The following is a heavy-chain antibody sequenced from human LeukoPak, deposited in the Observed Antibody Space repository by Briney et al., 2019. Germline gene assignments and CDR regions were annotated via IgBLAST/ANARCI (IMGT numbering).Heavy chain of an antibody. CDR3: AKGKSGPKWLNYFDH. Sequence: GGSLRLSCAASGFTFTNYAMTWVRQAPGKGLEWVSALSGGGSSTYYADSVEGRFSISRDNSKNTLYLQMNSLRPEDTAVYYCAKGKSGPKWLNYFDHWGQGTLVTVSS. CDR1: GFTFTNYA. V-gene: IGHV3-23*05. CDR2: LSGGGSST. D-gene: IGHD6-19*01. J-gene: IGHJ4*02.